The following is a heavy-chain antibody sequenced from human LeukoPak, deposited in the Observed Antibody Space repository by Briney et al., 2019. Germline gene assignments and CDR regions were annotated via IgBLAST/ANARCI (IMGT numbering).Heavy chain of an antibody. Sequence: ASVKVSCKASGYTFTGYYLHWVRQAPGQGLEWMGWINPNSGGTNYAQKFQGRVTMTRDTSISTAYMELSRLRSDDTAVYYCATFKLRDDYGDYFLHYWGQGTLVTVSS. D-gene: IGHD4-17*01. CDR3: ATFKLRDDYGDYFLHY. J-gene: IGHJ4*02. V-gene: IGHV1-2*02. CDR2: INPNSGGT. CDR1: GYTFTGYY.